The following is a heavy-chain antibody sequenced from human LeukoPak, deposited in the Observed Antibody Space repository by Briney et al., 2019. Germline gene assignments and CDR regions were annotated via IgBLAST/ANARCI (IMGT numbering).Heavy chain of an antibody. D-gene: IGHD6-13*01. CDR3: ARVGGQQLADD. V-gene: IGHV4-59*12. J-gene: IGHJ4*02. CDR1: GGSISSYY. Sequence: SETLSLTCTVSGGSISSYYWSWIRQPPGKGLEWIGEIYHSGSTNYNPSLKSRVTISVDKSKNQFSLKLSSVTAADTAVYYCARVGGQQLADDWGQGTLVTVSS. CDR2: IYHSGST.